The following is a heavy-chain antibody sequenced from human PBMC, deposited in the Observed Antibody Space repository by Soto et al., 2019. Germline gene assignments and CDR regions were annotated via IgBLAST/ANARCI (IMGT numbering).Heavy chain of an antibody. J-gene: IGHJ4*02. Sequence: GVSLRLSCAASRFTFSSYGMHWVRQAPGKGLEWVAVISYDGSNKYYADSVKGRFTISRDNSKNTLYLQMNSLRAEDTAVYYCAKDRVAYGSFMVYFDYWGQGT. CDR3: AKDRVAYGSFMVYFDY. D-gene: IGHD4-17*01. CDR2: ISYDGSNK. CDR1: RFTFSSYG. V-gene: IGHV3-30*18.